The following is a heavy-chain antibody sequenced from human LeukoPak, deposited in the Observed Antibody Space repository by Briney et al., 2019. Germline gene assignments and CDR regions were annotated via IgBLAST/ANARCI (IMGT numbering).Heavy chain of an antibody. D-gene: IGHD6-19*01. J-gene: IGHJ4*02. CDR2: ISSSSSYI. CDR1: GFTFSSYS. CDR3: ASLPGIAVAPRY. V-gene: IGHV3-21*01. Sequence: GGSLRLSCAASGFTFSSYSMNWVRQAPGKGLEWVSSISSSSSYIYYADSVKGRFTISRDNAKNSLYLQMNSLRAEDTAVYYCASLPGIAVAPRYWGQGTLVTVSS.